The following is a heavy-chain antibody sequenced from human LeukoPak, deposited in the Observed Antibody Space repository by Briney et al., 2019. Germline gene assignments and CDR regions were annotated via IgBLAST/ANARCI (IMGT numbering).Heavy chain of an antibody. CDR1: GFTFSSYA. CDR2: ISYDGSNK. D-gene: IGHD2-2*02. J-gene: IGHJ5*02. Sequence: PGGSLRLSCAASGFTFSSYAMRWVRQAPGKGLEWVAVISYDGSNKYYADSVKGRFTISRDNSKNTLYLQMNSLRAEDTAVYYCARENIVVVPAAIQRWFDPWGQGTLVTVSS. V-gene: IGHV3-30*01. CDR3: ARENIVVVPAAIQRWFDP.